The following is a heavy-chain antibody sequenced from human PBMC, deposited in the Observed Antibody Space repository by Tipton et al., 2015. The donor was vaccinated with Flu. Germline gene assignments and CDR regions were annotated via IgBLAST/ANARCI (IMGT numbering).Heavy chain of an antibody. CDR1: GGSISYYY. Sequence: TLSLTCTVSGGSISYYYWSWIRQPPGKGLEWIGYIYYSGSTNYNPSLKSRVTISVDTSKNQFSLKLSSVTAADTAVYYCATEYRGGGNRYYFDYWGQGTLVTVSS. CDR2: IYYSGST. V-gene: IGHV4-59*01. CDR3: ATEYRGGGNRYYFDY. J-gene: IGHJ4*02. D-gene: IGHD4-23*01.